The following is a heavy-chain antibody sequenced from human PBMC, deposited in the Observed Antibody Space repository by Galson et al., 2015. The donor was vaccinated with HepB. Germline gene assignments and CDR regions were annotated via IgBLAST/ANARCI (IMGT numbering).Heavy chain of an antibody. CDR1: GFTFSSYG. D-gene: IGHD2-15*01. V-gene: IGHV3-30*18. CDR3: AKSDCSGGRCYYYYYALDV. Sequence: SLRLSCAASGFTFSSYGMHWVRQAPGKGLEWVAVISYDGSNKYYADSGKGRFTISRDNSKNTLYLQMNSLRVEDTAVYYCAKSDCSGGRCYYYYYALDVWGQGTTVTVSS. CDR2: ISYDGSNK. J-gene: IGHJ6*02.